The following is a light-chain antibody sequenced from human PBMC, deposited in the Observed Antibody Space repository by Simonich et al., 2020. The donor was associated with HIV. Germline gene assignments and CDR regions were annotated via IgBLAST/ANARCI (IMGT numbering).Light chain of an antibody. J-gene: IGKJ1*01. CDR2: GAS. Sequence: IVMTQSPATLSVSPGERATLSCRASQSIASNLAWYQQKPGQVPRLLIYGASSRATGVPARFSGSGSGTGFTLTISRLEPEDFAVYYCQHFGRSPWTFGQGTKVEIK. CDR1: QSIASN. V-gene: IGKV3-20*01. CDR3: QHFGRSPWT.